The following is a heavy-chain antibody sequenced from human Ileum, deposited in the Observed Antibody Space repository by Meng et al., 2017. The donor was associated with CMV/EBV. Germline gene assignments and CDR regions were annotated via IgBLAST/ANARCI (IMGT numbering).Heavy chain of an antibody. J-gene: IGHJ4*02. CDR3: ARRSPLGFDS. Sequence: QVVLQESGQVLVKPSQTLSLTCTVSGGSITSGTYYWSWIRKPAGKGLEWIGRVSSGGSTTYSPSLKNRLTISIDMSKTQFSLKLTSVTAADTTVYYCARRSPLGFDSWGQGTLVTVSS. D-gene: IGHD7-27*01. CDR1: GGSITSGTYY. CDR2: VSSGGST. V-gene: IGHV4-61*02.